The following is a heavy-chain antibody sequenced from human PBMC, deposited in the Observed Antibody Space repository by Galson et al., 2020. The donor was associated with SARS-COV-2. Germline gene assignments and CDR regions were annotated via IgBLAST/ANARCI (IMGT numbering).Heavy chain of an antibody. J-gene: IGHJ5*02. CDR3: ARVGGFGDSGDWCDP. Sequence: SETLSLTCAVSGGSISSGGYSWSWIRQPPGKGLEWIGYIYHSGSTYYNPSLKSRVTISVDRSKNQFSLKLSSVTAADTAVYRCARVGGFGDSGDWCDPWGQGTLGTVSS. CDR2: IYHSGST. CDR1: GGSISSGGYS. V-gene: IGHV4-30-2*01. D-gene: IGHD3-10*01.